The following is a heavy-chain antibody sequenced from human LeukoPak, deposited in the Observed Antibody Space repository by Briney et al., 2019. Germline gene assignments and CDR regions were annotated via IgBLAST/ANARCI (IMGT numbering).Heavy chain of an antibody. Sequence: GGSLRLSCAASGFTFSSYSLNWVRQAPGKGLEWISYISSSSTPIYYADSVKGRFTISRDNAKNSLYLQMNSLRAEDTAVYYCARGTTRYCSSTSCYFDYWGQGTLVTVSS. D-gene: IGHD2-2*01. J-gene: IGHJ4*02. CDR3: ARGTTRYCSSTSCYFDY. V-gene: IGHV3-48*04. CDR1: GFTFSSYS. CDR2: ISSSSTPI.